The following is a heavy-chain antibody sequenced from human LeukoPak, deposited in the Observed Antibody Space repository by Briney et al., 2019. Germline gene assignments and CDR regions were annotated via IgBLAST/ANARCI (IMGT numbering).Heavy chain of an antibody. V-gene: IGHV3-48*02. CDR1: GFTFSDYY. CDR3: ARRYCSSTSCYYFDY. Sequence: GGSLRLSCAASGFTFSDYYMNWVRQAPGKGLEWVSYISSSSSTIYYADSVKGRFTISRDNAKNSLYLQMNSLRDEDTAVYYCARRYCSSTSCYYFDYWGQGTLVTVSS. J-gene: IGHJ4*02. D-gene: IGHD2-2*01. CDR2: ISSSSSTI.